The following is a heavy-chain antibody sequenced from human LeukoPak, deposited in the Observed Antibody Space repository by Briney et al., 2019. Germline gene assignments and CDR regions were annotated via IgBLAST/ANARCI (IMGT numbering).Heavy chain of an antibody. CDR1: GFTFSSYW. Sequence: GGSLRLSCAASGFTFSSYWMSWVRQAPGKGLEWVANIKQDGSEKYYVDSVKGRFTISRDNVKNSLYLQMNSLRVEDTAVFYCARFEGGYSSGRGPDAFDIWGQGTMVTVSS. CDR2: IKQDGSEK. J-gene: IGHJ3*02. D-gene: IGHD6-19*01. CDR3: ARFEGGYSSGRGPDAFDI. V-gene: IGHV3-7*01.